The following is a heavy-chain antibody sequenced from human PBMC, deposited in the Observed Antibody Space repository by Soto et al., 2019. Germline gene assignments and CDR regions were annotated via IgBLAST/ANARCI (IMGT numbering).Heavy chain of an antibody. Sequence: QLQLQESGSGLVKPSQTLSLTCAVSGGSISSGGYSWSWIRQPPGKGLEWIGYIYHSGSTYYNPSLKSQVSISVDRSKNQFSLKLSSVTAADTAVYYCSRTSGSCYLCPWFDPWGQGTLVTVSS. V-gene: IGHV4-30-2*01. CDR2: IYHSGST. D-gene: IGHD2-15*01. CDR1: GGSISSGGYS. J-gene: IGHJ5*02. CDR3: SRTSGSCYLCPWFDP.